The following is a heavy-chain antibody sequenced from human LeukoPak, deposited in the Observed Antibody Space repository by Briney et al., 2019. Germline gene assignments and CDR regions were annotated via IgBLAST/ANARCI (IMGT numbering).Heavy chain of an antibody. J-gene: IGHJ4*02. V-gene: IGHV1-46*01. CDR3: ARAYCSGATCYYYFDY. CDR1: GYTFTSYY. D-gene: IGHD2-15*01. CDR2: INPSGGCT. Sequence: ASVKVSCKASGYTFTSYYMHWVRQAPGQGLEWMGIINPSGGCTSYAQKFQGRVTMTRDTSTSTVYMELSSLRSDDTAVYYCARAYCSGATCYYYFDYWGQGTLVTVSS.